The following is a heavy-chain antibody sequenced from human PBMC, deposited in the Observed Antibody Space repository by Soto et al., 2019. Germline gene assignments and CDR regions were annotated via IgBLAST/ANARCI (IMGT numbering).Heavy chain of an antibody. Sequence: PGGSLRLSCAASGFTFSSYSMNWVRQAPGKGLEWVSYISSSSSTIYYADSVKGRFTISRDNAKNSLYLQMNSLRDEDTAVYYCARDWSSGYTTYYYGMDVWGQGPTVTVSS. CDR3: ARDWSSGYTTYYYGMDV. CDR2: ISSSSSTI. J-gene: IGHJ6*02. CDR1: GFTFSSYS. V-gene: IGHV3-48*02. D-gene: IGHD5-12*01.